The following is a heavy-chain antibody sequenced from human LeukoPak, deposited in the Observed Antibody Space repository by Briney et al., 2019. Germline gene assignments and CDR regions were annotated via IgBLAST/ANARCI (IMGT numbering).Heavy chain of an antibody. CDR2: ISFDGNSK. CDR3: ARCFIMIDHFDY. V-gene: IGHV3-30-3*01. D-gene: IGHD3-22*01. CDR1: GFIFSNYS. Sequence: GRALRLSCATSGFIFSNYSLHWGRQAPGKELEWVAVISFDGNSKYYADSAKGRFTISRDNSKNTLYLQMNSLRVDDTAVYFCARCFIMIDHFDYWGQGTLVSVSS. J-gene: IGHJ4*02.